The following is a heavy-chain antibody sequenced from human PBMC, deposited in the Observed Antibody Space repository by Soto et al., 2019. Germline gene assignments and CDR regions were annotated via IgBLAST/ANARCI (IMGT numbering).Heavy chain of an antibody. D-gene: IGHD2-8*02. CDR3: TGGVASGY. CDR2: ISRDGGTK. CDR1: GFTVSTYG. J-gene: IGHJ4*02. V-gene: IGHV3-30*03. Sequence: QVQLVESGGGLVQPGRSLRLSCAVSGFTVSTYGMHWVRQAPGKGLEWVAVISRDGGTKYYADSVKGRFTISRDNSRNKVFLEMNSLRGDDMAVYYCTGGVASGYWGQGTLVTVSS.